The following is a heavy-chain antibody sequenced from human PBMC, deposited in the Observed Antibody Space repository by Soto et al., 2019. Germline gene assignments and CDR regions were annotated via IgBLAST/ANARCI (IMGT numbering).Heavy chain of an antibody. J-gene: IGHJ4*02. CDR2: IYSGGST. CDR1: GFTVSSYY. D-gene: IGHD3-22*01. CDR3: ARGRYYYDSSGYHSPFDY. Sequence: EVQLGETGGGLIQPGGSLRVSCAASGFTVSSYYMSWVRQAPGKGLEWVSVIYSGGSTYYADSVKGRFTVSRDNSKNMLSLQMNSLRAEDTAVYYCARGRYYYDSSGYHSPFDYWGQGTLVTVSS. V-gene: IGHV3-53*02.